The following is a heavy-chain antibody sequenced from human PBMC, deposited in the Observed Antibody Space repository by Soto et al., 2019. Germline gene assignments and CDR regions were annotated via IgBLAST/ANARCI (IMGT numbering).Heavy chain of an antibody. CDR1: GYTLSSHA. D-gene: IGHD3-10*01. CDR3: ARGVRVREWPSHLDF. CDR2: IIPLFGTT. V-gene: IGHV1-69*12. J-gene: IGHJ4*02. Sequence: QVQLVQSGAELKRPGSSVQVSCKASGYTLSSHAVSWVRQAPGQGLEWIGGIIPLFGTTKYARKFQGRVRLTADESAITAYMEMSGLRSDDTAVYYCARGVRVREWPSHLDFWGQATLVTVSS.